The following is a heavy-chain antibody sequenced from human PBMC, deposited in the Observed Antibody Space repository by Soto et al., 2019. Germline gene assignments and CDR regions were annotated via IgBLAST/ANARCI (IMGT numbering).Heavy chain of an antibody. CDR3: ARDAVRGLGY. CDR2: IYYSGGT. V-gene: IGHV4-4*02. Sequence: QVQLQESGPGLVRPSGTLSLTCAVSGDSINSNYCWTWVRQPPGKGLEWIAEIYYSGGTSYNPSLKSRVTISMDKSKNQFSLNLTSVTVADTALDYCARDAVRGLGYWGQGTLVTVSS. CDR1: GDSINSNYC. J-gene: IGHJ4*02. D-gene: IGHD7-27*01.